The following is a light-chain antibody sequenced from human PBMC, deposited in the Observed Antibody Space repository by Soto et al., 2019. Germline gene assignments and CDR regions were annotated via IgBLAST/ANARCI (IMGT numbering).Light chain of an antibody. CDR3: LQYGSSPYT. Sequence: EIVLTQSPGTLSLSPGERATLSCRASQSVSSSYLAWYQQKPGQAPRHLIYGASSRATGIPDRFSGSGSGTDFTLTISRLEPEYLAVYYCLQYGSSPYTFGQGTKLEIK. CDR2: GAS. J-gene: IGKJ2*01. V-gene: IGKV3-20*01. CDR1: QSVSSSY.